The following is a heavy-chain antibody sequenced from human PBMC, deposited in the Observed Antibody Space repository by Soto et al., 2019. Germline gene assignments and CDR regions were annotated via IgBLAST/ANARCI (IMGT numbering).Heavy chain of an antibody. J-gene: IGHJ6*02. CDR3: ARVSPYYDILTGRDYYYGLDV. Sequence: LSLTCAVSGFSIWSGYYWAWIRQPPGKGLEWIGSISHSGSTYYNPSLKSRVTMSVDTSKNQISLKLSSVTAADTAVYYCARVSPYYDILTGRDYYYGLDVWGQGTTVTVSS. CDR1: GFSIWSGYY. V-gene: IGHV4-38-2*01. D-gene: IGHD3-9*01. CDR2: ISHSGST.